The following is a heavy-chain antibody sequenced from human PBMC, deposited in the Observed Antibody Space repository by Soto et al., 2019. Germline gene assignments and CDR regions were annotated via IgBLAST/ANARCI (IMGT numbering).Heavy chain of an antibody. CDR3: AKDGDSYSSGRYGMDV. V-gene: IGHV3-23*01. CDR2: ISGSGGST. Sequence: PGGSLRLSCAASGFTFSSYAMSWVRQAPGKGLEWVSAISGSGGSTYYADSVKGRFTISRDNSKNTLYLQMNGLRAEDTAVYYCAKDGDSYSSGRYGMDVWGQGTTVPVSS. CDR1: GFTFSSYA. D-gene: IGHD6-19*01. J-gene: IGHJ6*02.